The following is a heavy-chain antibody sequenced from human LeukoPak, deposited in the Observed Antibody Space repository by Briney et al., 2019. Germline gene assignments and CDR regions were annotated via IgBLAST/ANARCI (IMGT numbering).Heavy chain of an antibody. CDR3: ARRESDGMDV. J-gene: IGHJ6*02. D-gene: IGHD2/OR15-2a*01. V-gene: IGHV4-30-4*08. Sequence: SETLSLTCTVSGASFNSDDQYWNWIRQSPGKGLEWIGSIHPSGMLYNNPSLESRVAMSRDTSKNQFSLNLSSVTAADTAVYYCARRESDGMDVWGQGTTVTVSS. CDR2: IHPSGML. CDR1: GASFNSDDQY.